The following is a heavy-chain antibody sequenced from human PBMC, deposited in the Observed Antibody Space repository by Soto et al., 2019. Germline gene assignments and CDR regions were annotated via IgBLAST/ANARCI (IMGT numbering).Heavy chain of an antibody. J-gene: IGHJ6*02. CDR1: GGTFSSYA. CDR3: AREGGSGNYRYYAMDV. CDR2: IIPIFGTA. V-gene: IGHV1-69*12. Sequence: QVQLVQSGAEVKKPGSSVKVSCKASGGTFSSYAISWVRQAPGQGLEWMGGIIPIFGTANYAQKFQGRVTITADESTRXAYMELSSLRSEDTAVYYCAREGGSGNYRYYAMDVWGQGTTVTVSS. D-gene: IGHD3-10*01.